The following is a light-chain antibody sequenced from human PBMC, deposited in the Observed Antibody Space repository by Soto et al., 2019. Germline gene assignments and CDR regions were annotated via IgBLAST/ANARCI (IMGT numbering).Light chain of an antibody. V-gene: IGKV3-20*01. CDR3: QHYGNSPFT. Sequence: EIVLTQSPGTLSLSPGERATLSCRASQSVGSSYLAWYQQKPGRAPRLLIYGASSRATGIPDRFSGSGSGTDFTLTISRLEPEDFAVYYCQHYGNSPFTLGPGTKVDIK. CDR2: GAS. J-gene: IGKJ3*01. CDR1: QSVGSSY.